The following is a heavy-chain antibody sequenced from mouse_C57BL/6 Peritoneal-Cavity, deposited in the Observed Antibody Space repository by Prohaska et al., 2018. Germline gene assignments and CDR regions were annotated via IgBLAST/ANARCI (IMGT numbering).Heavy chain of an antibody. CDR3: ARWGYFDV. J-gene: IGHJ1*03. CDR1: GYTFTSYW. Sequence: QVQLQQPGTELVKPGASVKLSCKASGYTFTSYWLHWVKQRPGQGIEWIGNINPSNGGTNYNEKCKSKATLTVDKSSSTAYMQLSSLTSEDSAVYYCARWGYFDVWGTGTTVTVSS. CDR2: INPSNGGT. V-gene: IGHV1-53*01.